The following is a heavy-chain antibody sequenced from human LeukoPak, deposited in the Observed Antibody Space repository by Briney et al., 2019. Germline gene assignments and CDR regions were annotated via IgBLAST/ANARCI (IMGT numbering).Heavy chain of an antibody. CDR1: GVSFSGYY. V-gene: IGHV4-34*01. J-gene: IGHJ6*03. CDR2: INHSGST. D-gene: IGHD4-23*01. CDR3: ARGSVTNYYYMDV. Sequence: KPSETLSLTCAVYGVSFSGYYWSWIRQPPGKGLEWIGEINHSGSTNYNPSLKSRVTISVDTAKNQFSLKLSSVTAADTAVYYCARGSVTNYYYMDVWGKGTTVTVSS.